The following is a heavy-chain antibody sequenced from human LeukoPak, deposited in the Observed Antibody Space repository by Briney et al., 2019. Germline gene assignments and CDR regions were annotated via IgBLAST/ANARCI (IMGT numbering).Heavy chain of an antibody. CDR1: GGSFSGYY. J-gene: IGHJ4*02. CDR3: ARARSGKWGFDY. V-gene: IGHV4-34*01. D-gene: IGHD1-26*01. CDR2: INHSGSI. Sequence: SETLSLTCTVYGGSFSGYYWSWIRQPPGRGLEWIGEINHSGSINYNPSLKSRVTISVDTSKNQFSLKLCSVTAADTAVYYCARARSGKWGFDYWGQGTLVTVSS.